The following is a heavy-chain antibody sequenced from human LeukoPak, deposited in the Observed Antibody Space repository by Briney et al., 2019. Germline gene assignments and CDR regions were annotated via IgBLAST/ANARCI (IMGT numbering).Heavy chain of an antibody. Sequence: ASVKVSCKASGYTFTDYVMHWVRQAPGQGLEWMGWINAANGQTKCSENFEGRVTISRDTSASTVYVELNSLRHEDRAVYYCARGTYGLDSWGQGTLVTVSS. D-gene: IGHD3-10*01. V-gene: IGHV1-3*01. J-gene: IGHJ4*02. CDR2: INAANGQT. CDR3: ARGTYGLDS. CDR1: GYTFTDYV.